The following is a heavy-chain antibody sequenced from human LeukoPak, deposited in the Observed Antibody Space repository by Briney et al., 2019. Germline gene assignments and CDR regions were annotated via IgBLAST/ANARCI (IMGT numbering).Heavy chain of an antibody. CDR3: AREDSGGAIDY. Sequence: SETLSLTCTVSGGSISSYYWSWLRQPPGKGLEWIGYIYYSGSTNYNPSLKSRVTISVDTSKNQFSLKLSSVTAADTAVYYCAREDSGGAIDYWGEGTLVTVSS. CDR1: GGSISSYY. CDR2: IYYSGST. V-gene: IGHV4-59*01. J-gene: IGHJ4*02. D-gene: IGHD3-16*01.